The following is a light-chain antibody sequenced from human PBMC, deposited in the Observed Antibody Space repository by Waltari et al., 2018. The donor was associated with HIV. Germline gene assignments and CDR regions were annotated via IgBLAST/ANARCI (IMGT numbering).Light chain of an antibody. J-gene: IGLJ2*01. V-gene: IGLV2-8*01. CDR2: DVT. CDR1: RNYIGPYNF. CDR3: VSYTEKDTFLL. Sequence: QSALTQPPSASGSPGQSVATPCTGSRNYIGPYNFTSWYQHPPGKAPKLLIYDVTRRPPGIPDRFSGTKSGYTASLTVSDLQVEDEADYYCVSYTEKDTFLLFGGGTKLAV.